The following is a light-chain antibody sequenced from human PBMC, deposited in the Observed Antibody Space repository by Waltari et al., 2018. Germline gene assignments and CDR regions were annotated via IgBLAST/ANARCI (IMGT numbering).Light chain of an antibody. CDR1: GSAIDDSDF. Sequence: QSALTQPASVSGSSGQSITISCTGIGSAIDDSDFVSWYQHQPGKPPRFIIFDVTNRPSGLPRRFSSSKSANTAALTISGLQPEDEGDYYCTSQALDGVVLFGGGTQVTV. CDR2: DVT. V-gene: IGLV2-14*03. CDR3: TSQALDGVVL. J-gene: IGLJ2*01.